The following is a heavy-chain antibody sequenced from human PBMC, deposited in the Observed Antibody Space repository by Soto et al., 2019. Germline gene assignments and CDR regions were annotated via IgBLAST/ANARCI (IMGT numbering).Heavy chain of an antibody. J-gene: IGHJ5*02. D-gene: IGHD6-13*01. CDR1: GFTFSNAW. V-gene: IGHV3-15*07. CDR2: IKSKTDGGTT. Sequence: EVQLVESGGGLVKPGGSLRLSCAASGFTFSNAWMNWVRQAPGKGLEWVGRIKSKTDGGTTDYAAPVKGRFTISRDDSKNTLYLQMNSLKAEDTAVYYCTTDSWASSSWYLKALNWFDPWGQGTLVTVSS. CDR3: TTDSWASSSWYLKALNWFDP.